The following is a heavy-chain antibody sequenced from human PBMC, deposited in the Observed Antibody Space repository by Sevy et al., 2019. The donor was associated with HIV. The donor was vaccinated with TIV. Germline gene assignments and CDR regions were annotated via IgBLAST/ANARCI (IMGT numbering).Heavy chain of an antibody. CDR3: AREVELSYGNFFQH. CDR2: ISAYNGNT. D-gene: IGHD1-7*01. Sequence: ASVKVSCKASGYSFTSYGISWVRQAPGQGPEWMGWISAYNGNTNYAQKLQGRVTMTTDTSTSTAYMELRSLRSDDTAVYYCAREVELSYGNFFQHWGQGNLVTVSS. J-gene: IGHJ1*01. V-gene: IGHV1-18*01. CDR1: GYSFTSYG.